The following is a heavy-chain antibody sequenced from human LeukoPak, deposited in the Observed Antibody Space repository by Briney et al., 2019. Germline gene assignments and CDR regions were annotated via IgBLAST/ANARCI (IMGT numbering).Heavy chain of an antibody. CDR1: GFTFSSYA. CDR2: ISGSGGRT. D-gene: IGHD3-3*01. J-gene: IGHJ3*02. CDR3: AKVGITIFGVVIEDAFDI. V-gene: IGHV3-23*01. Sequence: GSLRLSCAASGFTFSSYAMSWVRQAPGKGLEWVSAISGSGGRTYYADSVKGRFTISRDNSKNTLYLQMNSLRAEDTAVYYCAKVGITIFGVVIEDAFDIWGQGTMVTVSS.